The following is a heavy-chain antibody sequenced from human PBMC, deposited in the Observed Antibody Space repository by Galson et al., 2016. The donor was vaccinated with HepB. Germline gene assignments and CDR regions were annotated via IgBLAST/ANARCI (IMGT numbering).Heavy chain of an antibody. CDR1: GDSVSSNSAA. CDR3: ARAPDYYGSGRYYSY. V-gene: IGHV6-1*01. J-gene: IGHJ4*02. CDR2: TYYRSKWYN. D-gene: IGHD3-10*01. Sequence: CAISGDSVSSNSAAWNWIRQSPSRGLEWLGRTYYRSKWYNDYTVSVKSRITINPDTSKNQFSLQLNSVTPEDTAVYYCARAPDYYGSGRYYSYWGQGTLVTVSS.